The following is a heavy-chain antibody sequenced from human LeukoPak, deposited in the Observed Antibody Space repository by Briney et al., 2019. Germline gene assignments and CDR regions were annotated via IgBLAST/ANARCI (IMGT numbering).Heavy chain of an antibody. V-gene: IGHV4-59*01. J-gene: IGHJ4*02. CDR3: ARSPYDFWSGYYSFDY. Sequence: SETLSLTCTVSGGSISSYYWSWIRQPPGKGLEWIGYIYYSGSTNYNPSLKGRVTISVDTSKNQFSLKLSSVTAADTAVYYCARSPYDFWSGYYSFDYWGQGTLVTVSS. CDR2: IYYSGST. D-gene: IGHD3-3*01. CDR1: GGSISSYY.